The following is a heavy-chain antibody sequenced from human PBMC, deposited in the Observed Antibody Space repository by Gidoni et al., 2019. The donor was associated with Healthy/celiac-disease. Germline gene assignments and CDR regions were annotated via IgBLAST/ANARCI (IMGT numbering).Heavy chain of an antibody. CDR2: CYYGGST. Sequence: QVQLQESGPGLVKPSQIPSLTCTFSAGSISSGGYYWSWLRQHPGKGLEWIGFCYYGGSTYYNPYLKSRVTISVDTSKNQFSLKLSSVTAADTAVYYCARGLVNTYYYCGMDVWGQGTTVTVSS. V-gene: IGHV4-31*03. CDR3: ARGLVNTYYYCGMDV. CDR1: AGSISSGGYY. D-gene: IGHD6-13*01. J-gene: IGHJ6*02.